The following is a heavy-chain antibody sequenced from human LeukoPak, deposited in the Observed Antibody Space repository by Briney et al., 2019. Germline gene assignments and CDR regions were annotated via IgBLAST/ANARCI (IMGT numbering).Heavy chain of an antibody. V-gene: IGHV4-39*01. CDR1: GGSISSSSYY. CDR3: ARHDCSSMSCYISFPFDY. J-gene: IGHJ4*02. CDR2: FYYSKNT. Sequence: PSETLSLTCIVSGGSISSSSYYWGWIRQPPGKGLEWIGSFYYSKNTYYNPSLKSRVIISVDTSKNQFSLKLSSVTAADTGVYYCARHDCSSMSCYISFPFDYWGQGILVTVSS. D-gene: IGHD2-2*02.